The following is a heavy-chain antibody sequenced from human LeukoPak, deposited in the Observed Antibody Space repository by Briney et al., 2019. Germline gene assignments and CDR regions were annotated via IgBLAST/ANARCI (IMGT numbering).Heavy chain of an antibody. Sequence: PSQTLSLTCTVSGGSISSGDYYWSWIRQPPGKGLEWIGSIYYSGSTYYNPSLKSRVTISVNTSKNQFSLKLSSVTAADTAVYFCARQWSSKNFDYWGQGNLVTVSS. J-gene: IGHJ4*02. CDR1: GGSISSGDYY. CDR3: ARQWSSKNFDY. V-gene: IGHV4-39*01. D-gene: IGHD4-11*01. CDR2: IYYSGST.